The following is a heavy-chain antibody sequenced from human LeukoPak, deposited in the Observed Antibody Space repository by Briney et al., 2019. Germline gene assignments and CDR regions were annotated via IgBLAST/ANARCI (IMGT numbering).Heavy chain of an antibody. CDR1: GGSISSYY. J-gene: IGHJ3*02. Sequence: SETLSLTCTASGGSISSYYWSWIRQPPGKGLEWIGYTYNSGSTNYNPSLKSRLTISVDSSKNQFSLKLNSVTAADTAVYYCAKGGGWDAFDIWGQGTMVTVSS. CDR3: AKGGGWDAFDI. V-gene: IGHV4-59*08. D-gene: IGHD6-19*01. CDR2: TYNSGST.